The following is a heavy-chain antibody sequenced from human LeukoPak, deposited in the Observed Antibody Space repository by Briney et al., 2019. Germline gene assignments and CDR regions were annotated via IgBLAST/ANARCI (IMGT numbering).Heavy chain of an antibody. CDR1: GYTFTSYG. CDR3: ARDPARYSGYDFTNWFDP. D-gene: IGHD5-12*01. V-gene: IGHV1-18*01. CDR2: ISAYNGNT. J-gene: IGHJ5*02. Sequence: GASVKVSCKASGYTFTSYGISWVRQAPGQGLEWMGWISAYNGNTNYAQKLQGRVTMTTDTSTSTAYMELRSLRSDDTAVYYCARDPARYSGYDFTNWFDPWGQGTLVTVSS.